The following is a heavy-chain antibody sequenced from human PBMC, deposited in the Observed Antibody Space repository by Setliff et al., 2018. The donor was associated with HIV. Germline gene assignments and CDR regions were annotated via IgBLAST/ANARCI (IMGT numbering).Heavy chain of an antibody. CDR2: IKQDGSEK. J-gene: IGHJ4*02. Sequence: GESLKISCAASGFTFSNYWMSWVRQAPGKGLEWVANIKQDGSEKNYVDSVKGRFTISRDNAKNSLYMQMNSLRAEDTAVYYCARELQWSRDSGREVDYWGQGTLVTVSS. V-gene: IGHV3-7*01. CDR3: ARELQWSRDSGREVDY. D-gene: IGHD1-26*01. CDR1: GFTFSNYW.